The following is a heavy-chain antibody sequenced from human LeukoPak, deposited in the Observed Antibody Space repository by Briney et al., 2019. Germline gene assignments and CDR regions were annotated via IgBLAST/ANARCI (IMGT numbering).Heavy chain of an antibody. CDR3: ARGSDSSGWYNWFDP. D-gene: IGHD6-13*01. Sequence: SVKVSCKASGGTFRSYAISWVRQAPGQGLEWMGGIIPIFGTADYAQKFQGRVTITTDESTSTAYMEVSSLRSEDTAVYYCARGSDSSGWYNWFDPWGQGTLVTVSS. CDR1: GGTFRSYA. CDR2: IIPIFGTA. J-gene: IGHJ5*02. V-gene: IGHV1-69*05.